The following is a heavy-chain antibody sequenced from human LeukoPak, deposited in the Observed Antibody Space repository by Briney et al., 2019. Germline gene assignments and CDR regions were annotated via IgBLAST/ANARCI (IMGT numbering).Heavy chain of an antibody. V-gene: IGHV3-30*01. Sequence: GWSLRLSCAASGFTFTNAGIHWVRLAAGKGLEWVSFISHDGTNKYYSDSVDGRFTVSRLNSQNTVFLQMTDLRPDDTATYYCASEDVDTGDFWGQGTLVTVSS. J-gene: IGHJ4*02. CDR3: ASEDVDTGDF. D-gene: IGHD5-18*01. CDR1: GFTFTNAG. CDR2: ISHDGTNK.